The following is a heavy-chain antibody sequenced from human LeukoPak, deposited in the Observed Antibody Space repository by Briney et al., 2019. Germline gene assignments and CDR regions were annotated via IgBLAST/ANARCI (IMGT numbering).Heavy chain of an antibody. J-gene: IGHJ4*02. CDR1: GFTLSSYW. CDR2: IKQDGSEQ. CDR3: ARAESGDY. Sequence: GGPLRLPCAASGFTLSSYWMSWVRQSPGKGREWVANIKQDGSEQYSVDSAKGRFTIARANAKNSLYLQMNSLRAEDTAVYYCARAESGDYWGQGTLVTVSS. V-gene: IGHV3-7*01. D-gene: IGHD7-27*01.